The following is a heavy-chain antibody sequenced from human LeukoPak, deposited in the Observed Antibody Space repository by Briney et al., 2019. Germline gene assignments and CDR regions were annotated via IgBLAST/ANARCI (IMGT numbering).Heavy chain of an antibody. CDR2: IYSNGNT. Sequence: PSETLSLTCIVSGVSFSSSYWSWIRQPPGKGLEWIAYIYSNGNTNSNPSLKSRVTIAVDTSQSQLSLKLSSVTAADTAVYYCARGLVGLTPHAGVFQIWGQGTKVTVSS. V-gene: IGHV4-59*01. CDR3: ARGLVGLTPHAGVFQI. CDR1: GVSFSSSY. J-gene: IGHJ3*02. D-gene: IGHD1-26*01.